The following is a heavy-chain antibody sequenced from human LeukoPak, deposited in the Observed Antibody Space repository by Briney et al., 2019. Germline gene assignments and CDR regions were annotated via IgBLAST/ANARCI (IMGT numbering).Heavy chain of an antibody. J-gene: IGHJ4*02. D-gene: IGHD5-24*01. Sequence: SETLSLTCTVSGGSISSSSYYWGWIRQPPGKGLEWIGSIYYSGSTYYNPSLKSRVTISVDTSKNQFSLQLSSVTAADTAVYYCGRHEEEDGYNAKTVDYWGQGTLVTVSS. CDR2: IYYSGST. CDR1: GGSISSSSYY. CDR3: GRHEEEDGYNAKTVDY. V-gene: IGHV4-39*01.